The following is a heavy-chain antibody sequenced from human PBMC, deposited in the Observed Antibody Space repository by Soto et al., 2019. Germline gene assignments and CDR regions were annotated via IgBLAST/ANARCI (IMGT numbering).Heavy chain of an antibody. Sequence: QITLKESGPTLVKPTQTLTLTCTFSGFSLSTSGVGVGWIRQPPGKALEWLALIYWDDDKRYSPSLKSRLTISKDTAQNQVVLTRTTMDPVDTATYYCAHIRGSGWYTRIMYGMDVWGQGTTVTVS. CDR1: GFSLSTSGVG. V-gene: IGHV2-5*02. J-gene: IGHJ6*02. D-gene: IGHD6-19*01. CDR3: AHIRGSGWYTRIMYGMDV. CDR2: IYWDDDK.